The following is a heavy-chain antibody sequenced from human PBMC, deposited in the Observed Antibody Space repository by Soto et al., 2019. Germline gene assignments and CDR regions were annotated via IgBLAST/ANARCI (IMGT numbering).Heavy chain of an antibody. J-gene: IGHJ1*01. CDR2: IWYDGSNK. CDR1: GFTFSSYG. D-gene: IGHD3-9*01. V-gene: IGHV3-33*01. CDR3: ARDQTGYDILTGYYPDEYFQH. Sequence: GGSLRLSCAASGFTFSSYGMHWVLQAPGKGLEWVAVIWYDGSNKYYADSVKGRFTISRDNSKNTLYLQMNSLRAEDTAVYYCARDQTGYDILTGYYPDEYFQHWGQGTLVTVSS.